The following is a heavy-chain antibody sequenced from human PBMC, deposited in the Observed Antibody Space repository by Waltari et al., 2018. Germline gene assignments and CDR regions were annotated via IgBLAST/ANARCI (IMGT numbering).Heavy chain of an antibody. Sequence: EVQLVXXGGXLIQPGGSXRLSCAVSGFTVSTTYMTWVRQTPGKGMEWVSTIYTGGSTYYAESVKGRFTISXXNSXNTLXXXMNXLRAXXXXXYFCXRXGXXXXXFXXWGQGXLVTVSS. V-gene: IGHV3-53*01. J-gene: IGHJ4*02. CDR3: XRXGXXXXXFXX. CDR2: IYTGGST. CDR1: GFTVSTTY. D-gene: IGHD2-21*01.